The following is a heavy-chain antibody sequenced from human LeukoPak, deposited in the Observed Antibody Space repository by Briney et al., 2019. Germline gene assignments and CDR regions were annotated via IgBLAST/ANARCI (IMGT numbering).Heavy chain of an antibody. V-gene: IGHV4-31*03. J-gene: IGHJ6*02. D-gene: IGHD4-11*01. CDR1: GGSISSGGYY. CDR2: IYYSGST. Sequence: SETLSLTCTVSGGSISSGGYYWSWIGQHPGKGLEWIGYIYYSGSTYYNPSLKSRVTISVDTSKNQFSLKLSSVTAADTAVYYCAREVTTVFYGMDVWGQGTTVTVSS. CDR3: AREVTTVFYGMDV.